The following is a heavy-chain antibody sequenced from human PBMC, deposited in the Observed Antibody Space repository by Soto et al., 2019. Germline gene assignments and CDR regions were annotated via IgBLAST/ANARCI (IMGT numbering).Heavy chain of an antibody. V-gene: IGHV3-23*01. CDR2: ISGSGGST. CDR1: GFTFSSYA. D-gene: IGHD3-10*01. CDR3: AKDLYYGSGSYYFQH. J-gene: IGHJ1*01. Sequence: GGSLRLSCAASGFTFSSYAMSWVRQAPGKGLEWVSAISGSGGSTYCADSVKGRFTISRDKYKNTLYLQMNSLRAEDKDVYYCAKDLYYGSGSYYFQHWGQGTLVTVSS.